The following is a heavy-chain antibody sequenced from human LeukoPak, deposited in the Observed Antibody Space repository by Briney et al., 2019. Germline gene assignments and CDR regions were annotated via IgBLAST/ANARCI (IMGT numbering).Heavy chain of an antibody. CDR1: GYTFTGYY. Sequence: GGSVKVSCKASGYTFTGYYMHGVRQAPGQGRAWVGWINHNSGGTNYAQKFQGRVTMTRDTSISTAYMELSRLRSDDTAVYYCARDFGAAATYYYYMDVWGKGTTVTVSS. J-gene: IGHJ6*03. CDR2: INHNSGGT. V-gene: IGHV1-2*02. CDR3: ARDFGAAATYYYYMDV. D-gene: IGHD2-2*01.